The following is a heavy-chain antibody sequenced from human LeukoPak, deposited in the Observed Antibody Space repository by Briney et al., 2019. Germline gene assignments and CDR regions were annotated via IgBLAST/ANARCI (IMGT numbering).Heavy chain of an antibody. Sequence: PSETLSLTCTVSGGSINSYYWSWIRQPPGKGLEWLGYIYYSGSTNYNPSLKSRITISVDTSKKQFSLKLSSVTAADTAVYYCARGRPPHDYGTLFDYWGQGTLVTVSS. CDR1: GGSINSYY. CDR3: ARGRPPHDYGTLFDY. D-gene: IGHD4-17*01. CDR2: IYYSGST. J-gene: IGHJ4*02. V-gene: IGHV4-59*01.